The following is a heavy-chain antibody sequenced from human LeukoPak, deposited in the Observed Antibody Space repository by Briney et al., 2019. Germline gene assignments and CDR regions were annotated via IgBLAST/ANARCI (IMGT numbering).Heavy chain of an antibody. D-gene: IGHD3-22*01. Sequence: PSETPSLTCAVYGGSFSGYYWSWIRQPPGKGLNWIGAINHSGSTNYNPSLKSRVTISVDTSKNQFSLKLSSVTAADTAVYYCARGVTMIVVVITNYFDYWGQGTLVTVSS. J-gene: IGHJ4*02. CDR2: INHSGST. CDR1: GGSFSGYY. CDR3: ARGVTMIVVVITNYFDY. V-gene: IGHV4-34*01.